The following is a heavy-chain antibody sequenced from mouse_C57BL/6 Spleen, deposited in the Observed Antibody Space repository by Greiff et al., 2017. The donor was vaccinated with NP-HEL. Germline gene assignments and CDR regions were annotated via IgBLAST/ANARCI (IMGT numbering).Heavy chain of an antibody. Sequence: EVKLVESGGGLVKPGGSLKLSCAASGFTFSDYGMHWVRQAPEKGLEWVAYISSGSSTIYYADTVKGRFTISRDNAKNTLFLQMTSLRSEDTAMYYCARRSYSNWFAYWGQGTLVTVSA. CDR3: ARRSYSNWFAY. CDR1: GFTFSDYG. D-gene: IGHD2-5*01. J-gene: IGHJ3*01. V-gene: IGHV5-17*01. CDR2: ISSGSSTI.